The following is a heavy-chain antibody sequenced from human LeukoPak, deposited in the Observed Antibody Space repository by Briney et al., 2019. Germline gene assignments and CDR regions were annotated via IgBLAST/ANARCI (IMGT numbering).Heavy chain of an antibody. D-gene: IGHD3-10*01. CDR2: IRSKAYGGTT. J-gene: IGHJ6*02. Sequence: GGSLRLSCTASGFTFGDYAMSWVRQAPGKGLEWVGFIRSKAYGGTTEYAASVKGRFTISRDDSKSIAYLQMNSLKTEDTDVYYCTRDPRYYGSGSYYTGGMDVWGQGTTVTVSS. CDR1: GFTFGDYA. CDR3: TRDPRYYGSGSYYTGGMDV. V-gene: IGHV3-49*04.